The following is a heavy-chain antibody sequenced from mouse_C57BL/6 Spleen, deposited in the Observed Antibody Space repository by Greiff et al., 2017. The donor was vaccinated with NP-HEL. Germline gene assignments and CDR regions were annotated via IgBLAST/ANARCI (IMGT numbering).Heavy chain of an antibody. V-gene: IGHV1-59*01. CDR2: IDPSDSYT. D-gene: IGHD1-1*01. CDR1: GYTFTSYW. CDR3: ARSPYYGSSYYYAMDY. J-gene: IGHJ4*01. Sequence: QVQLQQPGAELVRPGTSVKLSCKASGYTFTSYWMHWVKQRPGQGLEWIGVIDPSDSYTNYNQKFKGKATLTVDTSSSTAYRQRSSLTSEDSAVYYCARSPYYGSSYYYAMDYWGQGTSVTVSS.